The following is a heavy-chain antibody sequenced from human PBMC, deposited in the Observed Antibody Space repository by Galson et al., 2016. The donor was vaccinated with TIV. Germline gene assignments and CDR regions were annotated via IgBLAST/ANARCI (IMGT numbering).Heavy chain of an antibody. V-gene: IGHV3-9*01. Sequence: SLRLSCAASGFSFGDYAMHWVRQAPGKGREWVSGINWNSGSVDFADSVKGRFTISRDNAKNSRYLQMNSLRGEDPALYYCAKAKSIFGVVPHRAFDVWGQGTTVTVSS. J-gene: IGHJ3*01. CDR1: GFSFGDYA. D-gene: IGHD3-3*01. CDR2: INWNSGSV. CDR3: AKAKSIFGVVPHRAFDV.